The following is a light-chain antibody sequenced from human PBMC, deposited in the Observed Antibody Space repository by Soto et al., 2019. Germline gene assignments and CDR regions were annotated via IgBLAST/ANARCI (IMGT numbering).Light chain of an antibody. Sequence: QSALTQPPSASGSPGQSVTISCIGTSNDVGDYNYVSWYQQHPGKAPKLMIFEVVKRPSGVPDRFSGSKSGNTASLTVSGLQAEDEADYYCSSYAGSNNVIFGGGTKLTVL. CDR3: SSYAGSNNVI. J-gene: IGLJ2*01. CDR1: SNDVGDYNY. CDR2: EVV. V-gene: IGLV2-8*01.